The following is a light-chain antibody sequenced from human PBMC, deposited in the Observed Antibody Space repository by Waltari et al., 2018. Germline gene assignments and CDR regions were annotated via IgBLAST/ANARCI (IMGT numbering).Light chain of an antibody. J-gene: IGKJ4*01. Sequence: HLPHSPSSLSASVGANSTITCHAIHCIYNYLNWYQQKPGKAPKIRIYDASNLKTGVPSRFSGNGSGTDFTYTISSLQPEDIATYYCEQYDFLPLTFGGGTKVEIK. CDR2: DAS. V-gene: IGKV1-33*01. CDR3: EQYDFLPLT. CDR1: HCIYNY.